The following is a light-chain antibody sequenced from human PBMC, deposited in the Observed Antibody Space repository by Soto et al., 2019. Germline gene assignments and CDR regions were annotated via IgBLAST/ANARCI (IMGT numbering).Light chain of an antibody. Sequence: EIVMTQSPGTLSVSPGERATLSCRASQSVGSTLAWYQQKPGQAPRLLIYDVSTRATGIPARFSVSGSGTDFTLSISSLQSEDLAIYYCQQYSTWLWTFGQGTKVEIK. V-gene: IGKV3-15*01. CDR1: QSVGST. CDR3: QQYSTWLWT. CDR2: DVS. J-gene: IGKJ1*01.